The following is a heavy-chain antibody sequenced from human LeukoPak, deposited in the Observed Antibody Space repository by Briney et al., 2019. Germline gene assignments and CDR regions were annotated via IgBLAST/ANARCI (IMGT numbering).Heavy chain of an antibody. V-gene: IGHV4-4*07. CDR2: IYTSGST. CDR1: GGSISSYY. D-gene: IGHD3-9*01. CDR3: AREIYDILTGYSGDYYMDV. Sequence: SETLSLTCTVSGGSISSYYWSWIRQPAGKGLEWIGRIYTSGSTNYNPSLKSRVTMSVDTSKNQFSLKLSSVTAADTAVYYCAREIYDILTGYSGDYYMDVWGKGTTVTISS. J-gene: IGHJ6*03.